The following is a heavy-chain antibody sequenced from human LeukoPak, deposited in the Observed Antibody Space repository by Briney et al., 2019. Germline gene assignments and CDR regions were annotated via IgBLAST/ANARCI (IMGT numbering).Heavy chain of an antibody. Sequence: GGSLRLSCAASGLTFSRYWMTWFRQAPGKGLEWVANIKQDGSEKYYVDSVKGRFTISRDNADRSLYLQMTSLRVEDTAVYYCARGGYSRGYFDYWGQGTLVTVS. J-gene: IGHJ4*02. CDR2: IKQDGSEK. CDR1: GLTFSRYW. CDR3: ARGGYSRGYFDY. V-gene: IGHV3-7*01. D-gene: IGHD5-18*01.